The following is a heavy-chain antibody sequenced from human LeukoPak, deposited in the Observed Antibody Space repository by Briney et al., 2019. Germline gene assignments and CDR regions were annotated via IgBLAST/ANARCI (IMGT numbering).Heavy chain of an antibody. V-gene: IGHV3-74*01. CDR1: GNYW. CDR3: ARAPVAGTIRTLPVDY. D-gene: IGHD6-19*01. Sequence: GGSLRLSCAASGNYWMHWVRQAPGKGLVWVSHINSDGSWTSYADSVKGRFTISRDNSKNTLYLQMNSLRAEDTAVYYCARAPVAGTIRTLPVDYWGQGTLVTVSS. CDR2: INSDGSWT. J-gene: IGHJ4*02.